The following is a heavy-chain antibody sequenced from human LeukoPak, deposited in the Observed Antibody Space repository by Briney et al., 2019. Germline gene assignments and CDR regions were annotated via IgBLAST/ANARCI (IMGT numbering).Heavy chain of an antibody. CDR2: IRYDGSNK. CDR1: GSTPSSYE. Sequence: GGSLRLSCTASGSTPSSYEMSWIRQAPSKGLEWVAFIRYDGSNKYYTDSVKGRFTISRDNSKNTLYLQMNSLRPEDTAVYYCAKPYFDSSGYQYFDYWGQGALVTVSS. D-gene: IGHD3-22*01. J-gene: IGHJ4*02. V-gene: IGHV3-30*02. CDR3: AKPYFDSSGYQYFDY.